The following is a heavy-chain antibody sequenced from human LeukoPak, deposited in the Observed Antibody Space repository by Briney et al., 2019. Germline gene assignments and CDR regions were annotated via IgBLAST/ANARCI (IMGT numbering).Heavy chain of an antibody. CDR1: GGSISSYY. Sequence: SETLSLTCTVSGGSISSYYWSWIRQPPGKGLEWIGYIYYSGSTYYNPSLKSRVTISVDTSKNQFSLKLRSVTAADTAVYNCARLRDYDFWSGYPTNFDYWGQGTLVTVSS. D-gene: IGHD3-3*01. V-gene: IGHV4-59*08. CDR2: IYYSGST. CDR3: ARLRDYDFWSGYPTNFDY. J-gene: IGHJ4*02.